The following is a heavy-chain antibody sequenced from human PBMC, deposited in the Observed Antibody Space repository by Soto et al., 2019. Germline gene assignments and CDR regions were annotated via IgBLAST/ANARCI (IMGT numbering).Heavy chain of an antibody. D-gene: IGHD3-3*01. Sequence: PSETLSLTCTVSGGSISSGDYYWSWIRQPPGKGLEWIGYIYYSGSTYYNPSLKSRVTISVDTSRNQFSLKLSSVAAADTAVYCCARGRLYYDFWSGSSRPPGMDVWGQGTTVTAP. J-gene: IGHJ6*02. CDR2: IYYSGST. CDR1: GGSISSGDYY. CDR3: ARGRLYYDFWSGSSRPPGMDV. V-gene: IGHV4-30-4*01.